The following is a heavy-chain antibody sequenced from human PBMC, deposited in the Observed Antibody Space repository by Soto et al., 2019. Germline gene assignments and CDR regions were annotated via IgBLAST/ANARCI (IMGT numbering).Heavy chain of an antibody. J-gene: IGHJ4*02. CDR1: GFTFRWFG. D-gene: IGHD3-10*01. V-gene: IGHV3-30*18. CDR3: AKGEVRGIIPSYFDY. CDR2: ISNDGSNE. Sequence: GGSLRLSCAGSGFTFRWFGMNWVRQAPGKGLEWVARISNDGSNEYYVDSVKGRFTISRDNSKNTLYLQMDSLRAEDAAVYYCAKGEVRGIIPSYFDYWGLGTLVTVSS.